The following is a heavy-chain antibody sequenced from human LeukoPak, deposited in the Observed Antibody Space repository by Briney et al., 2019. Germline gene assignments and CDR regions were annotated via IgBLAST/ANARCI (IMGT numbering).Heavy chain of an antibody. CDR3: AKRGVVIRGLLVIGYHQEAYHYDF. CDR2: ISERGGST. V-gene: IGHV3-23*01. Sequence: GSLRLSCVVSGISLSNYAMTWVRQAPGKGLEWVSYISERGGSTTYADSVKGRFTISRDTSLNTLYLQMNNLRAEDTAVYFCAKRGVVIRGLLVIGYHQEAYHYDFWGQGVLVTVSS. J-gene: IGHJ4*02. D-gene: IGHD3-10*01. CDR1: GISLSNYA.